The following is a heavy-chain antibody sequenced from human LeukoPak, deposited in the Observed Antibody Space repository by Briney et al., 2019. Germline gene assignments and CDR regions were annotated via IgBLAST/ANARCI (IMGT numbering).Heavy chain of an antibody. V-gene: IGHV4-38-2*01. CDR1: THSVTSQYY. Sequence: SETLSLTCAVSTHSVTSQYYWACIRPSPETGLEWVGTIYLTGSSYYNPSLESRVTMSVHTSDNEFSMKLTSVTAADTAVYYCARHWGRRDAFDIWGQGTVVTVSS. CDR3: ARHWGRRDAFDI. CDR2: IYLTGSS. D-gene: IGHD3-16*01. J-gene: IGHJ3*02.